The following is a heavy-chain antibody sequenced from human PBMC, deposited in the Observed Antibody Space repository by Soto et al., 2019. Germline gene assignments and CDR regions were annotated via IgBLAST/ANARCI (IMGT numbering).Heavy chain of an antibody. D-gene: IGHD6-19*01. J-gene: IGHJ4*02. CDR1: GDSVSSNRAA. V-gene: IGHV6-1*01. CDR3: ARAWGFSSGWYGSFSY. CDR2: TYYRSKWYN. Sequence: SQALSLTCALSGDSVSSNRAAWNWIRQSPSRGLEWLGRTYYRSKWYNDYAVSVKSRITINPDTSKNQFSLQLNSVTPEDTAVYYCARAWGFSSGWYGSFSYWGQGTLVTVSS.